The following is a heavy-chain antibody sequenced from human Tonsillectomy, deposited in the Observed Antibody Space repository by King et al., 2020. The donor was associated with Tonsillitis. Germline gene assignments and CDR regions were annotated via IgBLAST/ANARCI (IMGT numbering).Heavy chain of an antibody. Sequence: VQLVESGGGLVQPGGSLRLSCAASGFTFSSFAMSWVRQAPGKGLEWVSAISDSGGSTFYADSVKGRFTISRDNSKNTLYLQMNSLRVENTAVYYCGKRGGDLWGRGTLVTVSS. D-gene: IGHD3-16*01. CDR3: GKRGGDL. CDR2: ISDSGGST. J-gene: IGHJ2*01. V-gene: IGHV3-23*04. CDR1: GFTFSSFA.